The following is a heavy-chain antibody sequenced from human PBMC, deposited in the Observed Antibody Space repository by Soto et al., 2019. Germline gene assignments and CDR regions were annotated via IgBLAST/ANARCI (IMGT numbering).Heavy chain of an antibody. J-gene: IGHJ4*02. CDR2: TRNKANSYTT. CDR1: GFTLSDHY. CDR3: AGLHSRSVWSLDN. V-gene: IGHV3-72*01. D-gene: IGHD6-19*01. Sequence: EVQLVESGGGLVQPGGSLRLSCAASGFTLSDHYMDWVRQTPGKGLEWVGRTRNKANSYTTEYAASVKGRFTISKDDSKNSLYLQMNSLKTEDTAVYYCAGLHSRSVWSLDNWGQGTLVTVSS.